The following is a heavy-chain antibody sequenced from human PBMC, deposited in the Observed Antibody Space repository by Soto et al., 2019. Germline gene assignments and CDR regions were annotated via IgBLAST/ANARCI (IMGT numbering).Heavy chain of an antibody. CDR2: ISAYNGNT. J-gene: IGHJ4*02. CDR3: AGGGSSRGGNY. Sequence: QVQLVQSGAEVKKPGASVKVSCKASGYTFTSYGISWVRQAPGQGLEWMGWISAYNGNTNYAQKLQGRVTMTTDTSTRTAYGGLRSRRSGDRAGKYLAGGGSSRGGNYWGQGTLVTVSS. D-gene: IGHD6-6*01. V-gene: IGHV1-18*01. CDR1: GYTFTSYG.